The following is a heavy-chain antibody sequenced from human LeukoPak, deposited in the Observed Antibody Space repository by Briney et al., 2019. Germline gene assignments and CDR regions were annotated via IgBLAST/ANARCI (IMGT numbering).Heavy chain of an antibody. CDR2: ISAYNGNT. D-gene: IGHD1-1*01. J-gene: IGHJ4*02. CDR1: GYTFTSYG. V-gene: IGHV1-18*01. CDR3: ARDAYNWNDAGSFDY. Sequence: GASVKVSCKASGYTFTSYGISWVRQAPGQGLEWMGWISAYNGNTNYAQKLQGRVTMTTVTSTSTAYMELRSLRSDDTAVYYCARDAYNWNDAGSFDYWGQGTLVTVSS.